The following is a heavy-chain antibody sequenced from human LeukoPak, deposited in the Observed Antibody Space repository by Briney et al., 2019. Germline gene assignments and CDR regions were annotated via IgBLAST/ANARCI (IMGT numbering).Heavy chain of an antibody. J-gene: IGHJ4*02. CDR2: IYSGGST. V-gene: IGHV3-66*01. D-gene: IGHD6-13*01. CDR1: GFTVSSNY. Sequence: GGSLRLSCAASGFTVSSNYMSWVRQAPGKGLEWVSVIYSGGSTYYADSVKGRFTISRDNSKNTLYLQMNSLRAEDTAVYYCARVVRAAAGSGFDYWGQGTLATVSS. CDR3: ARVVRAAAGSGFDY.